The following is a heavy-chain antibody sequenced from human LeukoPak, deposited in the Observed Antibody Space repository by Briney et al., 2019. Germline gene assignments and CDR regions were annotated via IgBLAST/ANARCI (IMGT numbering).Heavy chain of an antibody. V-gene: IGHV3-30*18. Sequence: GRSLRLSCAASGFTFSSYGMHWVRQAPGKGLEWVAVISYDGSNKYYADSVKGRFTISRDNSKNTLYLQMNSLRAEDTAVYYCAKDRAAAEYYYGMDVWGQGTTVTVSS. CDR3: AKDRAAAEYYYGMDV. CDR1: GFTFSSYG. J-gene: IGHJ6*02. D-gene: IGHD6-13*01. CDR2: ISYDGSNK.